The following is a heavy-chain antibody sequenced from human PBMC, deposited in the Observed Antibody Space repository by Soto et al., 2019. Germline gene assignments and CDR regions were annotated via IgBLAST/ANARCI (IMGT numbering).Heavy chain of an antibody. D-gene: IGHD1-7*01. V-gene: IGHV1-69*13. CDR2: IIPIFGTA. Sequence: VKVSCKASGGTFSSYAISWVRQAPGQGLEWMGGIIPIFGTANYAQKFQGRVTITADESTSTAYMELSSLRSEDTAVYYCARAITGTKASGFYYYGMDVWGQGTTVTVS. CDR1: GGTFSSYA. CDR3: ARAITGTKASGFYYYGMDV. J-gene: IGHJ6*02.